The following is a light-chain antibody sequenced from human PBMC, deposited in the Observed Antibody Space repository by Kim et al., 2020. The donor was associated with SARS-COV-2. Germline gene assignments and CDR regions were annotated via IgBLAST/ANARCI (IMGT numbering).Light chain of an antibody. CDR2: GAS. CDR1: QSVSSNY. CDR3: QQYGTSPPT. V-gene: IGKV3-20*01. J-gene: IGKJ1*01. Sequence: SPGERATLSCRASQSVSSNYLAWYQQRPGQAPRLLIHGASSVATGIPDRFSGSGSGTDFILTISRLDPEDFAVYYCQQYGTSPPTFGQGTKVEIK.